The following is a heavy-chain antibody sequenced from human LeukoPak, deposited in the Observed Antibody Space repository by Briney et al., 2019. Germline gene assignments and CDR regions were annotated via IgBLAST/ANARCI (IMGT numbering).Heavy chain of an antibody. CDR3: ARLSWGLRYFDWLSPPAGYYYMDV. CDR1: GYTFTGYY. V-gene: IGHV1-18*04. CDR2: ISAYNGNT. Sequence: GASVKVSCKASGYTFTGYYMHWVRQAPGQGLEWMGWISAYNGNTNYAQKLQGRVTMTTDTSTSTAYMELRSLRSDDTAVYYCARLSWGLRYFDWLSPPAGYYYMDVWGKGTTVTISS. J-gene: IGHJ6*03. D-gene: IGHD3-9*01.